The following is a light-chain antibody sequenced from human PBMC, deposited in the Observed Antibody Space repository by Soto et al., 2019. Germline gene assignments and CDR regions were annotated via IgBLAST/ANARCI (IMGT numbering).Light chain of an antibody. CDR3: QQYNSYDMWS. CDR1: QSISSW. CDR2: GAS. V-gene: IGKV1-5*01. Sequence: DIQMTQSPSTLSASVGDRVTITCRASQSISSWLAWYQQKPGKAPKLLSYGASSLESGVPSRFSGSGSGTEFTLTISSLQPDDFATYYCQQYNSYDMWSFGQGTKVDIK. J-gene: IGKJ1*01.